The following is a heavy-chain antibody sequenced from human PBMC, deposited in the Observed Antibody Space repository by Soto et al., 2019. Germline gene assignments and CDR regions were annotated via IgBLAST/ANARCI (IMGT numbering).Heavy chain of an antibody. CDR3: ARDLPDSSGYYSTLDY. J-gene: IGHJ4*02. Sequence: PGGSLRLSCAASGFTFSSYAMSWVRQAPGKGLEWVSAISGSGGSTYYADSVKGRFTISRDNSKNTLYLQMNSLRAEDTAVYYCARDLPDSSGYYSTLDYWGQGTLVTVSS. V-gene: IGHV3-23*01. D-gene: IGHD3-22*01. CDR2: ISGSGGST. CDR1: GFTFSSYA.